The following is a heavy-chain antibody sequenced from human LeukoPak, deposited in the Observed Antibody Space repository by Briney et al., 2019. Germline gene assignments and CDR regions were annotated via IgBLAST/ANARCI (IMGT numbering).Heavy chain of an antibody. CDR1: GYTFIDYY. D-gene: IGHD6-6*01. CDR3: ARDPSHYYYTDV. V-gene: IGHV1-2*02. CDR2: INPKSGGT. Sequence: ASVKVSCKASGYTFIDYYIHWVRQAPGQGLEWMGWINPKSGGTKYAQKFQGRFTMTRDTSISTAYMELSRLTSDDTAVYFCARDPSHYYYTDVWGKGTTVTVSS. J-gene: IGHJ6*03.